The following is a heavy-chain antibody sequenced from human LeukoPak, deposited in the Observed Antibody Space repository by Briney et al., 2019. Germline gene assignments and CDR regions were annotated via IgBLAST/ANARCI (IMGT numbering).Heavy chain of an antibody. V-gene: IGHV3-23*01. Sequence: GGSLRLSCAASGFTFSSYARSWVRQAPGKGLEWVSAISGSGGSTYYADSVKGRFTISRDNSKNTLYLQMNSLRAEDTAVYYCAKASAMIVVVSKHFDYWGQGTLVTVSS. CDR3: AKASAMIVVVSKHFDY. J-gene: IGHJ4*02. D-gene: IGHD3-22*01. CDR1: GFTFSSYA. CDR2: ISGSGGST.